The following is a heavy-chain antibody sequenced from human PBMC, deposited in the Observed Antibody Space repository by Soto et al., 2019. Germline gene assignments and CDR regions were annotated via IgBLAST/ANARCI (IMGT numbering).Heavy chain of an antibody. CDR3: AREGGPIVVVIGYYYGMDV. J-gene: IGHJ6*02. Sequence: GGSLRLSCAASGFTFSSYEMNWVRQAPGKGLEWVSYISSSGSTIYYADSVKGRFTISRDNAKNSPYLQMNSLRAEDTAVYYCAREGGPIVVVIGYYYGMDVWGQGTTVTVSS. CDR1: GFTFSSYE. CDR2: ISSSGSTI. D-gene: IGHD2-21*01. V-gene: IGHV3-48*03.